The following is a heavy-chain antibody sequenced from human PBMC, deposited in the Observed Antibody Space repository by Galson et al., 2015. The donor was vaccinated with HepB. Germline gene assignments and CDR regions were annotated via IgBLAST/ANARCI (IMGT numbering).Heavy chain of an antibody. CDR3: ARIKWGLHGYYYGGPADY. CDR2: ISTGSDYT. V-gene: IGHV3-11*06. D-gene: IGHD5-24*01. J-gene: IGHJ4*02. Sequence: SLRLSCAASGFFFSDYYMSWIRQAPGKGLEWVSFISTGSDYTNYADSVKGRFTISRDNARNSLYLQLNSLRAEDTAVYYCARIKWGLHGYYYGGPADYWGQGALVTVSS. CDR1: GFFFSDYY.